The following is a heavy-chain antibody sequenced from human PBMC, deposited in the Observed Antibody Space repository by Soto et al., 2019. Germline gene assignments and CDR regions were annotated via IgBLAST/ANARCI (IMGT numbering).Heavy chain of an antibody. CDR2: IIPFIGTA. J-gene: IGHJ6*02. Sequence: QVQLVQSGAEVKKPGSSVTVSCKASGGTFSSYAISWVRQAPGQGLEWMGRIIPFIGTANYAQKFQGRVTITAGESTSTAYMELTSLRSEDTAVYYWARVVMTTVPASYYYGMDVWGQGTTVTVSS. D-gene: IGHD4-4*01. CDR3: ARVVMTTVPASYYYGMDV. CDR1: GGTFSSYA. V-gene: IGHV1-69*18.